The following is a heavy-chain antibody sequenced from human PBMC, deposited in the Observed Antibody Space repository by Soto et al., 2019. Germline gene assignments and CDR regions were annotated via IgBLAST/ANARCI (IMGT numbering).Heavy chain of an antibody. J-gene: IGHJ4*02. D-gene: IGHD3-22*01. CDR2: FDPEDGET. V-gene: IGHV1-24*01. CDR1: GYSLTELS. CDR3: ATGRDKYYDSSGEGRPFDY. Sequence: GAPLNGSCKSAGYSLTELSMHWGRKTPGKGLEWMGGFDPEDGETIYAQKFQGRVTMTEDTSTDTAYMELSSLRSEDTAAYYCATGRDKYYDSSGEGRPFDYWGQGTLVTVS.